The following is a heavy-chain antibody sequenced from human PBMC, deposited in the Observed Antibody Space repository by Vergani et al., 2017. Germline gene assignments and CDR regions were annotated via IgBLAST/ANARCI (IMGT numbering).Heavy chain of an antibody. CDR3: ARGSTVTTLYFYYGMDV. CDR2: TWYDGNNK. CDR1: GFTFNQYG. J-gene: IGHJ6*02. D-gene: IGHD4-17*01. Sequence: QVQLVESGGGVVQPGRSLRLSCAASGFTFNQYGMHWVRQAPGKGLEWVAVTWYDGNNKQYADSVKGRFTISRDNSKSTMYLQMNSLRDEDTGVYYCARGSTVTTLYFYYGMDVWGQGTTVTVSS. V-gene: IGHV3-33*01.